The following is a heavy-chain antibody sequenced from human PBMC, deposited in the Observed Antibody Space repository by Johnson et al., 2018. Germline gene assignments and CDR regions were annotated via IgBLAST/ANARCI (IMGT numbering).Heavy chain of an antibody. Sequence: QLVESGGGLVQPGRSLRLSCAAYGFPFDDYAMHWVRQATEKGLEWVSGISWNSGRIGSADSVKARFTISRDNAKNSLYLQMNSLRAGDTALYYCAKGGTIFGGPRRYMDVWCKGTTVTVSS. CDR2: ISWNSGRI. J-gene: IGHJ6*03. V-gene: IGHV3-9*01. CDR1: GFPFDDYA. D-gene: IGHD3-3*01. CDR3: AKGGTIFGGPRRYMDV.